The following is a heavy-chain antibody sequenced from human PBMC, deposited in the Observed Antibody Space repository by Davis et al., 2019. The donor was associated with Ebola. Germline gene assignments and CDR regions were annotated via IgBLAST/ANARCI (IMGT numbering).Heavy chain of an antibody. D-gene: IGHD2-15*01. CDR3: ARGGGYCSGGSCYPHYYYGMDV. Sequence: SVKVSCKASGGTFSSYAISWVRQAPGQGLEWMGGIIPIFGTANYAQKLQGRVTMTTDTSTSTAYMELRSLRSDDTAVYYCARGGGYCSGGSCYPHYYYGMDVWGQGTTVTVSS. CDR2: IIPIFGTA. J-gene: IGHJ6*02. CDR1: GGTFSSYA. V-gene: IGHV1-69*05.